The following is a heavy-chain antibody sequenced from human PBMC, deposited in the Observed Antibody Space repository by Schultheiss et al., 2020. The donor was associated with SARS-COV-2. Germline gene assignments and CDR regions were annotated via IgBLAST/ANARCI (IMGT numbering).Heavy chain of an antibody. CDR3: ARPDYYYYYMDV. CDR2: ISSTGST. V-gene: IGHV4-39*01. CDR1: GGSITSDIYY. J-gene: IGHJ6*03. Sequence: SETLSLTCTVSGGSITSDIYYWAWIRQSPVKGLEWIASISSTGSTHDNPSLRSRVTISVDTSKNQFSLKLSSVTAADTAVYYCARPDYYYYYMDVWGRGTTVTVS.